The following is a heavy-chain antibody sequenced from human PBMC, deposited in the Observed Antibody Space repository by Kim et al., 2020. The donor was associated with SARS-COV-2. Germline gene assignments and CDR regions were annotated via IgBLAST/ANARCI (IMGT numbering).Heavy chain of an antibody. V-gene: IGHV4-31*02. D-gene: IGHD1-26*01. Sequence: PALKSRVTISVDTSKNQFYLKLSSVTAADTAVYYWARGIYYGYYYGMDVWGQGTTVTVSS. J-gene: IGHJ6*02. CDR3: ARGIYYGYYYGMDV.